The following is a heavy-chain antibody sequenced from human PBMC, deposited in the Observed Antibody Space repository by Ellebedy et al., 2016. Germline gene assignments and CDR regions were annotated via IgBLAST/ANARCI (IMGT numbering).Heavy chain of an antibody. J-gene: IGHJ4*02. V-gene: IGHV1-2*02. Sequence: ASVKVSCXASGYIFNDYYIHWVRQAPGQGLEWMGWIIPKSGDTKYARKFQGRVTMTKDTSITTAYMELSSLRSDDAAVYYCARRASCGGDCRRGEVDNWGQGTLVTVSS. CDR2: IIPKSGDT. CDR3: ARRASCGGDCRRGEVDN. D-gene: IGHD2-21*02. CDR1: GYIFNDYY.